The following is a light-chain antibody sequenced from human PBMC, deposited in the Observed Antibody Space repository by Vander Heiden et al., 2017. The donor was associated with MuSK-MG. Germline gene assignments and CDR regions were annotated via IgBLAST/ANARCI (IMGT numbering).Light chain of an antibody. CDR3: SSYTSSSTGV. CDR2: DGS. V-gene: IGLV2-14*03. J-gene: IGLJ2*01. CDR1: SSDVGGYTY. Sequence: QSALTQPASVSGSPGQSITISCTGTSSDVGGYTYVSWYQQYPGKAPKLMIYDGSKRPSGGSNRFSGSKSGNTASLTISGLQAEDEADYYCSSYTSSSTGVFGGGTKLTVL.